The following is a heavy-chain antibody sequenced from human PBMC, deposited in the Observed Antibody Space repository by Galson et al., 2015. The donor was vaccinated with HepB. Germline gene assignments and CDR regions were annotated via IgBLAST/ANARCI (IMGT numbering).Heavy chain of an antibody. D-gene: IGHD3-22*01. CDR3: ARGLDYYDSSGYDYYFDY. J-gene: IGHJ4*02. CDR1: GGSISSGSYY. Sequence: TLSLTCTVSGGSISSGSYYWSWIRQPAGKGLEWIGRIYTSGSTNYNPSLKSRVTMSVDTSKNQFSLKLSSVTAADTAVYYCARGLDYYDSSGYDYYFDYWGQGTLVTVSS. CDR2: IYTSGST. V-gene: IGHV4-61*02.